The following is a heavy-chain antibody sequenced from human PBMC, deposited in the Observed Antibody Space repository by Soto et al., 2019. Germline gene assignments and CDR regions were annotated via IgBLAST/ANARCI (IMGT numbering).Heavy chain of an antibody. Sequence: QVQLQESGPGLVKASQTLSLTCTVSGASVNSGDYYWSWVRQPPGRGLEWIGYIHYSETIYYNPSRKGRVQILVKTFKNQCSLEVSSVTAANTAVYYCARAHRYYDYPDIWGQGTTVTVSS. J-gene: IGHJ3*02. CDR3: ARAHRYYDYPDI. CDR2: IHYSETI. CDR1: GASVNSGDYY. D-gene: IGHD3-22*01. V-gene: IGHV4-30-4*01.